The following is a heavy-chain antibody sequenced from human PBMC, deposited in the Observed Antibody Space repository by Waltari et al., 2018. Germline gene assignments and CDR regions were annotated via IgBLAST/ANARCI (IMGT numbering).Heavy chain of an antibody. CDR1: GFTVRSNY. CDR3: ARLGYCGGDCYSPAFDI. Sequence: EVQLVETGGGLIQPGGSLRLSCAASGFTVRSNYMSWVRQAPGKGLEWVSVIYSGGSTYYADSVKGRFTISRDNSKNTLYLQMNSLRAEDTAVYYCARLGYCGGDCYSPAFDIWGQGTMVTVSS. J-gene: IGHJ3*02. CDR2: IYSGGST. D-gene: IGHD2-21*01. V-gene: IGHV3-53*02.